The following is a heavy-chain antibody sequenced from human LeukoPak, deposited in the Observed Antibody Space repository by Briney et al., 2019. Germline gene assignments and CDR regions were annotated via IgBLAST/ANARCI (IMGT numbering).Heavy chain of an antibody. CDR3: AADGGYQLIRHYYYDMDV. CDR1: GFTCTISA. Sequence: TSVKVSCKASGFTCTISAVNWVRQARGQPREWIGWIVVSSGNTNYAQKFQERVTITRDMSTSTADMELSTLRSEDTAVYYCAADGGYQLIRHYYYDMDVWGKGTTVTVSS. J-gene: IGHJ6*04. CDR2: IVVSSGNT. D-gene: IGHD2-2*01. V-gene: IGHV1-58*01.